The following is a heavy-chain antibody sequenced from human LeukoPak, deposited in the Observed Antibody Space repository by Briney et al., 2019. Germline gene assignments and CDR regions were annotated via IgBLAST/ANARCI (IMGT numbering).Heavy chain of an antibody. Sequence: PGGSLRLSCAASGFTFNNYNMNWVRQAPGKGLEWVSYISSSSSTIYYADSVKGRFTISRDNAKNSLYLQMNSLRAEDTAVYYCARDLQNYYGMDVWGQGTTVTVS. CDR3: ARDLQNYYGMDV. V-gene: IGHV3-48*01. CDR2: ISSSSSTI. J-gene: IGHJ6*02. CDR1: GFTFNNYN.